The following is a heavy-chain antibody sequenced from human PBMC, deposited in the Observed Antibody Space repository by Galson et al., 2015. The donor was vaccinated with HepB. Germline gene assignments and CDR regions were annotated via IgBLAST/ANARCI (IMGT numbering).Heavy chain of an antibody. Sequence: SVKVSCKASGYTFNKYALNWVRQAPGQGLEWMGWINTNTGNPTYAQAFKGRFVISLDTSVSTTYLQISSLKAEDTAVYYCAREITDYGSQGWFDPWGQGTLVTVSS. CDR1: GYTFNKYA. D-gene: IGHD4-17*01. CDR3: AREITDYGSQGWFDP. CDR2: INTNTGNP. V-gene: IGHV7-4-1*02. J-gene: IGHJ5*02.